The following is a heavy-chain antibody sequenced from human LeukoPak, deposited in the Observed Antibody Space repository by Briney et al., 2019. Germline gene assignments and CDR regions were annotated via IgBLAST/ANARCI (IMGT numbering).Heavy chain of an antibody. D-gene: IGHD1-26*01. V-gene: IGHV1-8*01. CDR1: GYTFTSYD. CDR2: MNPNSGNT. J-gene: IGHJ5*02. CDR3: ARDNSVGDNAWWFDP. Sequence: ASVKVSCKASGYTFTSYDINWVRQATGQGLEWMGWMNPNSGNTGYSQKLQGRIIMTRDSSISTAYMELSSLRSEDTAIYYCARDNSVGDNAWWFDPWGQGTLVTVSS.